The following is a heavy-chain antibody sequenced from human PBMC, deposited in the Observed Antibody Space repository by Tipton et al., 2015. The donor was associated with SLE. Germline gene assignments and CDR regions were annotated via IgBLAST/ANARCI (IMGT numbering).Heavy chain of an antibody. J-gene: IGHJ4*02. D-gene: IGHD5-12*01. V-gene: IGHV4-61*09. CDR1: GASTNNGRYF. Sequence: TLSLTCAVSGASTNNGRYFWTWVRQPAGKGLEWIGHVFAAGTINYNPSLRSRLTISVDPSKNQFSLKLSSVTAADTAVYYCARRPHRGYGFVYYFDYWGQGTLVTVSS. CDR2: VFAAGTI. CDR3: ARRPHRGYGFVYYFDY.